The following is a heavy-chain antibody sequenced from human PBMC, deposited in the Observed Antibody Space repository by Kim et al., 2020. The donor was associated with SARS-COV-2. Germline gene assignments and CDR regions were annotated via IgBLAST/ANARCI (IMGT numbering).Heavy chain of an antibody. D-gene: IGHD5-18*01. CDR2: IFCNGGGS. CDR3: ARGRSEVWLPCF. J-gene: IGHJ2*01. CDR1: GFTFSKYG. Sequence: GGSLRLSCAASGFTFSKYGMHWVRQAPGQGLELVSTIFCNGGGSYYSGSVKGRFTISRDNSKNMLYLQMGSLKPDDTAVYYCARGRSEVWLPCFWG. V-gene: IGHV3-64*02.